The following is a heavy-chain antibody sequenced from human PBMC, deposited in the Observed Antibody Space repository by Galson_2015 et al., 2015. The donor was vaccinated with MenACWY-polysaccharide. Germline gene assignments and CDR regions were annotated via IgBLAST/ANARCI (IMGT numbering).Heavy chain of an antibody. CDR2: ISSSGSII. D-gene: IGHD2-8*01. J-gene: IGHJ4*02. CDR1: GFSFSDYY. CDR3: ARGRSNGGNFDY. V-gene: IGHV3-11*01. Sequence: SLRLACAASGFSFSDYYMRWVRQAPGTGLEWVSPISSSGSIIYYADSVKGRFTISRDNAKNSLYLQMNSLRAEDTAVYYCARGRSNGGNFDYWGQGTLVTVSS.